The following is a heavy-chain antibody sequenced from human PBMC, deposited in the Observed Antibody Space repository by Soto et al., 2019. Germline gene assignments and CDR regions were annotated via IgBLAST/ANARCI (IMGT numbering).Heavy chain of an antibody. J-gene: IGHJ6*02. D-gene: IGHD3-10*01. CDR3: ARILWFGVSSGMDV. CDR1: DGSFSGYY. Sequence: SATLSLTCAVYDGSFSGYYWSWIRQPPGKGLEWIGEINHSGSTNYNPSLKSRVTISVDTSKNQFSLKLSSVTAADTAVYYCARILWFGVSSGMDVRGQGTTVTVSS. CDR2: INHSGST. V-gene: IGHV4-34*01.